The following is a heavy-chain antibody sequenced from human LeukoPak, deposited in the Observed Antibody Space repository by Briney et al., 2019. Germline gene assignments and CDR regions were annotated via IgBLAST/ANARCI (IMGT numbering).Heavy chain of an antibody. J-gene: IGHJ4*02. D-gene: IGHD3-10*01. V-gene: IGHV3-23*01. Sequence: GGSLRLSCTASGFTFSSYWMHWVRQAPGKGLEWVSAISASGGTTYYADSVKGRITISRDNSKNTLYLQMNSLRAEDTAVYYCAKIGSMVQGIITDWGQGTLVTVSS. CDR2: ISASGGTT. CDR3: AKIGSMVQGIITD. CDR1: GFTFSSYW.